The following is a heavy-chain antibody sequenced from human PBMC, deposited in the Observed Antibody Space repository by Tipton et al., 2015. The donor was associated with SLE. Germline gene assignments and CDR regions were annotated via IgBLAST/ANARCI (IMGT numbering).Heavy chain of an antibody. J-gene: IGHJ6*02. Sequence: GLVKPSETLSLTCTVSGGSISTYYWSWIRQSPGKGLEWIGYIHKSGSTHYHPSLRGRVTISLDTSTNQISLRLTSVSAADTAVYYCARRGGGDPRFLRTYYGLNVWGQGTTVTVSS. CDR2: IHKSGST. V-gene: IGHV4-59*08. CDR1: GGSISTYY. D-gene: IGHD2-21*02. CDR3: ARRGGGDPRFLRTYYGLNV.